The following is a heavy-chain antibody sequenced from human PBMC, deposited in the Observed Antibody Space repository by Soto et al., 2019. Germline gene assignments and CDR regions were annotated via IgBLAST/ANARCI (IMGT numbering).Heavy chain of an antibody. CDR2: IGGSGGKI. V-gene: IGHV3-23*01. CDR3: VKDRGWVMNPLEY. CDR1: GFTFSTYA. D-gene: IGHD2-21*01. J-gene: IGHJ4*02. Sequence: PGGSLRLSCAASGFTFSTYAMSWVRQAPGKGLEWVSVIGGSGGKIYYADSVRGRFTISRDNSKNRLYLQMNSLRAEDTAVYYCVKDRGWVMNPLEYWGQGTLVTVSS.